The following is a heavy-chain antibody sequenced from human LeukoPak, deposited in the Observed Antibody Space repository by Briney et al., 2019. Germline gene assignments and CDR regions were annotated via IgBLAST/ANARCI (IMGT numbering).Heavy chain of an antibody. D-gene: IGHD2-2*01. J-gene: IGHJ4*02. V-gene: IGHV1-46*01. Sequence: ASVKVSCKASGYTFTSYYMHWVRQAPGQGLEWMGIINPSGGSTSYAQKFQGRVTMTRDTSTSTVYMELSSLRSEDTAVYYCATDRDIVVVPAGLIFDYWGQGTLVTVSS. CDR2: INPSGGST. CDR1: GYTFTSYY. CDR3: ATDRDIVVVPAGLIFDY.